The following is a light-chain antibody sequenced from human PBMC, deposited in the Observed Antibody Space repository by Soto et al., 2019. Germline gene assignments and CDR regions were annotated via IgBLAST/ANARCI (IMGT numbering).Light chain of an antibody. CDR3: AAWDDSVNGDL. CDR2: INN. J-gene: IGLJ2*01. Sequence: QSVLTQPPSASGTPGQRVTISCSGSSSNIGSNSVSWYQQLPGTAPKLRIDINNELPSVVPDRFSGYKSGASASLAISGLQSEDEAEYYCAAWDDSVNGDLFGGGTKLTV. CDR1: SSNIGSNS. V-gene: IGLV1-44*01.